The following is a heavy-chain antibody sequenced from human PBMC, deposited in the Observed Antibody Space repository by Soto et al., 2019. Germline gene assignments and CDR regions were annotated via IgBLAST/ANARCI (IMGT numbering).Heavy chain of an antibody. V-gene: IGHV3-30*03. CDR2: ISYDGINK. CDR3: ARSPQPTRGIHWYFDL. D-gene: IGHD1-26*01. J-gene: IGHJ2*01. Sequence: HPGGSLRLSCAASGFTFNTYGMHWVRQAPGKGLERVAAISYDGINKYYVDSVKGRFTISRDNSKNTLYVQMNSLRAEDTALYYCARSPQPTRGIHWYFDLWGRGILVTVSS. CDR1: GFTFNTYG.